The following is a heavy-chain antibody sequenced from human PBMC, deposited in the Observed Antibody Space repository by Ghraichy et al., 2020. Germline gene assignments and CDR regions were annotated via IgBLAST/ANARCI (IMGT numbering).Heavy chain of an antibody. Sequence: GGSLRLSCAASGFSFGTYAMSWVRQAPGKGLEWVSCTSDSGGASYYADSVKGRFTISRDTSKTTLSLQMNSLRAEDTATYYCAKRVRLDTGYNRGWSDYWGQGTLVTGSS. CDR2: TSDSGGAS. V-gene: IGHV3-23*01. D-gene: IGHD6-19*01. CDR3: AKRVRLDTGYNRGWSDY. CDR1: GFSFGTYA. J-gene: IGHJ4*02.